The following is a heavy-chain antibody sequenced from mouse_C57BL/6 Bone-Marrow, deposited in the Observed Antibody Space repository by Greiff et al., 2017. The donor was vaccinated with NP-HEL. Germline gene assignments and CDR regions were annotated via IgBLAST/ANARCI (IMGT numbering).Heavy chain of an antibody. D-gene: IGHD3-2*02. V-gene: IGHV14-4*01. CDR1: GFNIKDDY. CDR2: IDPENGDT. Sequence: EVQLQQSGAELVRPGASVKLSCTASGFNIKDDYMHWVKQRPEQGLAWIGWIDPENGDTEYVSKFQGKATITADTSSNTAYLQLSSLTSEDTGVYYCTAVAAQAPWFDDWGKGTLVTVSA. CDR3: TAVAAQAPWFDD. J-gene: IGHJ3*01.